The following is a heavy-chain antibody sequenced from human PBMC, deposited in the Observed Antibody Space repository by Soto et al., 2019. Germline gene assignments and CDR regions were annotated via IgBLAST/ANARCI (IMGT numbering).Heavy chain of an antibody. CDR3: VRGMQMWWQVYFVMDV. CDR1: AGSISSDYW. J-gene: IGHJ6*02. CDR2: IFHSGST. V-gene: IGHV4-4*02. Sequence: QVQLQESGPGVVKPSGTLSLTCGVSAGSISSDYWWGWVRQSPGRGLEWIGEIFHSGSTHINPTFERRVTMAVVKVNNHFSLRLMSLTAADTAVYYCVRGMQMWWQVYFVMDVLCPGTTVTVS. D-gene: IGHD2-21*01.